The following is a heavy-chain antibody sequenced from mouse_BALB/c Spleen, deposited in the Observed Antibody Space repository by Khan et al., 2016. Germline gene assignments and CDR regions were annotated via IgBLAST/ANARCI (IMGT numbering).Heavy chain of an antibody. Sequence: EVQLQESGPSLVKPSQTLSLTCSVTGDSITSGDWNWIRKFPGNRFEVMGYISYSGSSYYNPSLTSRISITRDTSKNQYYLQLNFVTTEDTATYYCARWDYYGSALAYWGQGTLVTVSA. CDR1: GDSITSGD. J-gene: IGHJ3*01. CDR2: ISYSGSS. D-gene: IGHD1-2*01. V-gene: IGHV3-8*02. CDR3: ARWDYYGSALAY.